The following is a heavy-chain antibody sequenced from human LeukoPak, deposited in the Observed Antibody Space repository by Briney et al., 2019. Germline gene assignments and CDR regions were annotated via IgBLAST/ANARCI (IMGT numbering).Heavy chain of an antibody. D-gene: IGHD6-6*01. CDR1: GYSFTSYW. CDR3: ARSSLSSSPAPDFDY. V-gene: IGHV5-51*01. Sequence: KIGESLKISCKGSGYSFTSYWIGWVRQMPGKGLEWMGIIYPGDSDTRYSPSFQGRVTISADKSISTAYLQWSSLKASDTAMYYCARSSLSSSPAPDFDYWGQGTLVTVSS. J-gene: IGHJ4*02. CDR2: IYPGDSDT.